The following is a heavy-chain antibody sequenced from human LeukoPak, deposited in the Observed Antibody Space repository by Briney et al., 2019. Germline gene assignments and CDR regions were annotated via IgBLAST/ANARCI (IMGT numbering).Heavy chain of an antibody. CDR3: AKTALAVAGIVPVESELDY. D-gene: IGHD6-19*01. J-gene: IGHJ4*02. V-gene: IGHV3-23*01. CDR1: GFIFSSYA. Sequence: WGSLTLSCAASGFIFSSYAMSWVCLAPGKGLEWISVISGSGGRTDYADSVKGRFTISRDNSKNTLYLQMNSLRAEDTAVYYCAKTALAVAGIVPVESELDYWGQGTLDTVSS. CDR2: ISGSGGRT.